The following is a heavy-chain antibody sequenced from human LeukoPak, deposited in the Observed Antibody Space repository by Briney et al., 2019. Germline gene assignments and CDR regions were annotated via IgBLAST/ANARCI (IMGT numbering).Heavy chain of an antibody. CDR2: IRSKANSYAT. Sequence: PGGSLRLSCAASGFTFSGSAMHWVRQASGKGLEWVGRIRSKANSYATAYAASVKGRFTISRDDSKNTAYLQMNSLKTEDTAVYYCTRHPEVPPDKGDYWGQGTLVTVSS. V-gene: IGHV3-73*01. D-gene: IGHD3-16*01. CDR1: GFTFSGSA. CDR3: TRHPEVPPDKGDY. J-gene: IGHJ4*02.